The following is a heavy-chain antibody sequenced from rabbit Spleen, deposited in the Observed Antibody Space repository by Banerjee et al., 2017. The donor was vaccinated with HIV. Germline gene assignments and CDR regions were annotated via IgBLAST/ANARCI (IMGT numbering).Heavy chain of an antibody. CDR3: ARSINWANRALNL. Sequence: QEQLEESGGDLVKPGASLTLTCKGSGLDFSARYWICWVRQAPGKGLEWIACIDVVKSDNTYYGNWAKGRFTVSKASSTTVDLKMTSLTAADPATYFCARSINWANRALNLWGPGTLVTVS. CDR2: IDVVKSDNT. D-gene: IGHD1-1*01. J-gene: IGHJ4*01. CDR1: GLDFSARYW. V-gene: IGHV1S45*01.